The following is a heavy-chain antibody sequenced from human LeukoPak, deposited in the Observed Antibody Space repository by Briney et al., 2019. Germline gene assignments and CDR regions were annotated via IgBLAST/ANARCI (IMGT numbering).Heavy chain of an antibody. CDR2: IYYSGST. CDR1: GGSISSSSYY. D-gene: IGHD3-22*01. Sequence: PSETLSLTCTVSGGSISSSSYYWGWIRQPPGKGLEWIGSIYYSGSTNYNPSLKSRVTISVDTSKNQFSLKLSSVTAADTAVYYCARVAYDSSGYYWGDAFDIWGQGTMVTVSS. J-gene: IGHJ3*02. V-gene: IGHV4-39*07. CDR3: ARVAYDSSGYYWGDAFDI.